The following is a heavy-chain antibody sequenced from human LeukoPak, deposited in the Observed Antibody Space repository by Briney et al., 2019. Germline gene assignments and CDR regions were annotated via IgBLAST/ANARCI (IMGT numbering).Heavy chain of an antibody. CDR2: IYYSGST. Sequence: SETLSLTCTVSGGSISSGDYYWSWIRQPPGKGLEWIGYIYYSGSTYYNPSLKSRVTISVDTSKNQFSLKLSSVTAADTAVYYCARGDSSSFYFDYWGRGTLVTVSS. D-gene: IGHD6-6*01. CDR1: GGSISSGDYY. CDR3: ARGDSSSFYFDY. V-gene: IGHV4-30-4*02. J-gene: IGHJ4*02.